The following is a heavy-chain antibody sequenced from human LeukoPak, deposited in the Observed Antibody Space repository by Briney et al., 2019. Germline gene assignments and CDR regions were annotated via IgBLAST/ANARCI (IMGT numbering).Heavy chain of an antibody. D-gene: IGHD5-12*01. Sequence: ASVKVSCKASGYTFTSYGISWVRQAPGQGLEWMGWMNPNSGNTGYAQKFQGRVTITRNTSISTAYMELSSLTSEDTAVYYCAREMYNSGYVGYFDYWGQGTLVTVSS. CDR3: AREMYNSGYVGYFDY. CDR2: MNPNSGNT. CDR1: GYTFTSYG. V-gene: IGHV1-8*03. J-gene: IGHJ4*02.